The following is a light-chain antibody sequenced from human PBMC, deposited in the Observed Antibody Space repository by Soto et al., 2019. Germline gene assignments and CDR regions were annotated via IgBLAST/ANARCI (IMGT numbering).Light chain of an antibody. CDR1: QNIDSK. J-gene: IGKJ2*01. CDR2: GAS. CDR3: QQYKDWPPYT. V-gene: IGKV3-15*01. Sequence: EILMTQSPATLSVSPGERATLSCRASQNIDSKLAWYQQRPGQAPRLLIYGASTRAIDIPARFTGSRSGTDFTLTITSLQSEDFAVYYGQQYKDWPPYTCGQGTKVEIK.